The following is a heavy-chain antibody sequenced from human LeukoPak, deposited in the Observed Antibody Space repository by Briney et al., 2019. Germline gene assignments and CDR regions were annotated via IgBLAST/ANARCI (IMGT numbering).Heavy chain of an antibody. Sequence: GGSLRLSCAVSGFSFRTSWMSWVRQAPGKGLEWVANINQDGSQKYYVDSVEGRFTISRDNAKNSLYVDMNSLRAEDTAVYYCARAPVYCNGASCRLYFDYWGQGNLVTVSS. CDR1: GFSFRTSW. D-gene: IGHD2-15*01. CDR3: ARAPVYCNGASCRLYFDY. V-gene: IGHV3-7*04. CDR2: INQDGSQK. J-gene: IGHJ4*02.